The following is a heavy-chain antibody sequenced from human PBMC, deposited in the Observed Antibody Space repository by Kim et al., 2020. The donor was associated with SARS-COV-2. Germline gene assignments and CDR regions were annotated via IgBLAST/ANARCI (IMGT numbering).Heavy chain of an antibody. V-gene: IGHV3-11*01. J-gene: IGHJ4*01. CDR2: ISRSSNTT. Sequence: GGSLRLSCVMSGFNFRGSYVSWVRQGPGKGLEWVSFISRSSNTTNYTASVRGRFSVSRDNDKNLVTLQLTNLRVDDTGIYYCAAGRRWMALDYWGRGTVVAVSS. CDR3: AAGRRWMALDY. CDR1: GFNFRGSY. D-gene: IGHD5-12*01.